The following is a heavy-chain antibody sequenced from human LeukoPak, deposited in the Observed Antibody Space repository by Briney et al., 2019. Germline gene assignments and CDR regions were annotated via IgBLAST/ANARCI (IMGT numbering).Heavy chain of an antibody. V-gene: IGHV4-39*01. Sequence: PSETLSLTCTVSGGSISSSSYYWGWIRQPPGKGLEWIGSIYYSGSTYYNPSLKSRVTISVDTSKNQFSLKLSSVTAADTAVYYCAINYDFWSGYYGESYYYMDVWGKGTTVTVSS. CDR3: AINYDFWSGYYGESYYYMDV. CDR1: GGSISSSSYY. D-gene: IGHD3-3*01. J-gene: IGHJ6*03. CDR2: IYYSGST.